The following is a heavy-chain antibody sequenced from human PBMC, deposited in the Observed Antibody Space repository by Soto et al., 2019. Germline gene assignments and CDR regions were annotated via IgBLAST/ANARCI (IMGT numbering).Heavy chain of an antibody. V-gene: IGHV1-69*02. J-gene: IGHJ4*02. CDR3: ARGGIVATTNVDY. Sequence: ASVKVSCKASGGTFSSYTISWVRQAPGQGLEWMGRIIPILGIANYAQKFQGRVTITADKSTSTAYMELSSLRSEDTAVYYCARGGIVATTNVDYWGQGTLVTVSS. CDR2: IIPILGIA. D-gene: IGHD5-12*01. CDR1: GGTFSSYT.